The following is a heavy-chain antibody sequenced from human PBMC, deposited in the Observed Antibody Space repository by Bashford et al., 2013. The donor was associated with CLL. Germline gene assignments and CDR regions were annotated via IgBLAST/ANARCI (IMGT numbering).Heavy chain of an antibody. V-gene: IGHV1-8*01. D-gene: IGHD4-17*01. CDR2: MNPNSGNT. CDR3: ARVGGNTVTTSDYYYGMDV. Sequence: ASVKVSCKASGYTFTSYDINWVRQATGQGLEWMGWMNPNSGNTGYAQKFQGRVTMTRNTSISTAYMELSSLRSEDTAVYYCARVGGNTVTTSDYYYGMDVWGQGTTVTVSS. J-gene: IGHJ6*02. CDR1: GYTFTSYD.